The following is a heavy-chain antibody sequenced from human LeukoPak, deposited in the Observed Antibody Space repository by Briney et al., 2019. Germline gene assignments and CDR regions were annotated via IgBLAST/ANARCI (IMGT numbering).Heavy chain of an antibody. J-gene: IGHJ3*01. CDR1: GYTFSNYY. Sequence: ASVKVSCKTSGYTFSNYYIHWLRQAPGQGLEWMGRINPNTGGANYAQNFQGRVTMTRDTSTSTAYMDLSRLTSDDTAIYYCAITYSNNAFVVWGQGTVVTVSS. V-gene: IGHV1-2*06. CDR3: AITYSNNAFVV. CDR2: INPNTGGA. D-gene: IGHD2-15*01.